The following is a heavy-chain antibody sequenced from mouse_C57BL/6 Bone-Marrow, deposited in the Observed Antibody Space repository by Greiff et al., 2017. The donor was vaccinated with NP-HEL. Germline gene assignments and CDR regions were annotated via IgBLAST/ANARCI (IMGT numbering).Heavy chain of an antibody. CDR2: IYPRSGNT. V-gene: IGHV1-81*01. D-gene: IGHD2-3*01. Sequence: QVQLQQSGAELAPPGASVKLSCKASGYTFTSYGISWVKQRTGQGLEWIGEIYPRSGNTYYTEKFKGKATLTADKSSSTAYMELRSLTSEDSAVYFCARSDDGYYYFDYWGQGTTLTVSS. CDR1: GYTFTSYG. CDR3: ARSDDGYYYFDY. J-gene: IGHJ2*01.